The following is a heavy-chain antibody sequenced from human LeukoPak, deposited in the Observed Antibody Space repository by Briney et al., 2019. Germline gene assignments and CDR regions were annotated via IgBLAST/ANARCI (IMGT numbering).Heavy chain of an antibody. J-gene: IGHJ4*02. D-gene: IGHD3-22*01. CDR2: IYTSGST. CDR1: GGSISSGSYY. Sequence: PSETLSLTCTVSGGSISSGSYYWSWIRQPAGKGLEWIGRIYTSGSTNYNPSLESRVTISLDTSKNQFSLKLSSVTAADTAVYYCARDGSGYYDTSGYHNWGQGTLVTVSS. CDR3: ARDGSGYYDTSGYHN. V-gene: IGHV4-61*02.